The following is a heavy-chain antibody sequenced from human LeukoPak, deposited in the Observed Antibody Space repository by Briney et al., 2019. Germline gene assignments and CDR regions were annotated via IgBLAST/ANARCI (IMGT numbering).Heavy chain of an antibody. J-gene: IGHJ4*02. V-gene: IGHV4-59*12. CDR2: IYYSGST. Sequence: SETLSLTCTVSGVSISSYYWSWIRQPPGKGLEWIGYIYYSGSTNYNPSLKSRVTISVDTSKNQFSLKLSSVTAADTAVYYCARGGDYGSPADYWGQGTLVTVSS. CDR3: ARGGDYGSPADY. CDR1: GVSISSYY. D-gene: IGHD6-13*01.